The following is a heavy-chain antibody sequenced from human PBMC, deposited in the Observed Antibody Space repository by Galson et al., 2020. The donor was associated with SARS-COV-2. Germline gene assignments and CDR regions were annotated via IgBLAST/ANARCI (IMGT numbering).Heavy chain of an antibody. CDR1: GFTFNNAW. CDR3: ATDGIVVAWGLDY. V-gene: IGHV3-15*01. D-gene: IGHD2-21*01. CDR2: IKSKSDGETP. J-gene: IGHJ4*02. Sequence: GESLKISCTASGFTFNNAWMAWVRQSPGKGLEWVGRIKSKSDGETPAYAAPVKGRFAISRDDSKNTLHLQMNNLKTDDTAVYYCATDGIVVAWGLDYWGQGTLVTVSS.